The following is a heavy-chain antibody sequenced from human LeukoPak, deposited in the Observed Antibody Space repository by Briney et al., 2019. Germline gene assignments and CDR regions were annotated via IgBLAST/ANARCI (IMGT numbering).Heavy chain of an antibody. V-gene: IGHV4-31*03. CDR2: IYYSGST. Sequence: SETLSLICTVSVGSISSGGYYWSWIRQHPGKGLEWIGYIYYSGSTYYNPSLKSRVTISVDTSKNQFSLKLSSVTAADTAVYYCARGGTVMVWDWFDPWGQGTLVTVSS. D-gene: IGHD5-18*01. CDR1: VGSISSGGYY. CDR3: ARGGTVMVWDWFDP. J-gene: IGHJ5*02.